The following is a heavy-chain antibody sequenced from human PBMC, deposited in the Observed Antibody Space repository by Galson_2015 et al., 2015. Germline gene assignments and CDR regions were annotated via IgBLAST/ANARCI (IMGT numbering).Heavy chain of an antibody. J-gene: IGHJ4*02. Sequence: SETLSLTCAVYGGSFSGYYWSWIRQPPGKGLEWIGEINHSGSTNYNPSLKSRVTISVDTSKNQFSLKLSSVTAADTAVYYCASAEYSSSWYMVDYWGQGTLVTVSS. CDR1: GGSFSGYY. CDR3: ASAEYSSSWYMVDY. CDR2: INHSGST. D-gene: IGHD6-13*01. V-gene: IGHV4-34*01.